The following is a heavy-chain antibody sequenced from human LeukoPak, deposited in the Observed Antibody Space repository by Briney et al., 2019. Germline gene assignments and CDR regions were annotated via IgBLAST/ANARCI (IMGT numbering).Heavy chain of an antibody. CDR3: AKTQTLYDSSGYYLGY. V-gene: IGHV3-30*18. CDR2: ISYDGSNK. CDR1: GFTFSSYG. Sequence: GGSLRLSCAASGFTFSSYGMHWVRQAPGKGPEWVAVISYDGSNKYYADSVKGRFTISRDNSKNTLYLQMNSLRAEDTAVYYCAKTQTLYDSSGYYLGYWGQGTLVTVSS. J-gene: IGHJ4*02. D-gene: IGHD3-22*01.